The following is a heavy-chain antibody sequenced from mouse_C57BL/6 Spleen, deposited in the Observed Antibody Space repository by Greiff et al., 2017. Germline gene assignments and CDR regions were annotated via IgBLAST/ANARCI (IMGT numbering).Heavy chain of an antibody. J-gene: IGHJ4*01. CDR1: GYTFTSYW. CDR3: ARGDYDAGYAMDY. D-gene: IGHD2-4*01. V-gene: IGHV1-55*01. Sequence: QVQLQQPGAELVKPGASVKMSCEASGYTFTSYWITWVKQRPGQGLEWIGDIYPGSGSTNYNEKFKSKATLTVDTSSSTAYMQLSSLTSEDSAVYYCARGDYDAGYAMDYWGQGTSVTVSS. CDR2: IYPGSGST.